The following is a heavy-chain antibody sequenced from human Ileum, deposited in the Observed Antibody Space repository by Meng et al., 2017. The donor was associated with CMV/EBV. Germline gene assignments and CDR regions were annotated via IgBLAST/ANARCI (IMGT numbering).Heavy chain of an antibody. CDR1: GDVFNNYA. V-gene: IGHV1-69*01. CDR3: ARGISNGYLPCDY. D-gene: IGHD3-22*01. CDR2: IIAVLKTP. J-gene: IGHJ4*02. Sequence: QVQLVQSGTEVKKPGSSVRVSCRSSGDVFNNYALNWVRQAPGQGLEWMGAIIAVLKTPSYAQKFRGRLTITADGSTGTTYMELTSLTSEDTAVYYCARGISNGYLPCDYWGQGTLFTVSS.